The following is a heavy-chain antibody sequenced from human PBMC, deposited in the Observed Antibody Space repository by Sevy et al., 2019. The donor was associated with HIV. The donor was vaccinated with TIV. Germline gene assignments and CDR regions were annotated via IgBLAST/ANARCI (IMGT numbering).Heavy chain of an antibody. D-gene: IGHD3-22*01. CDR1: GFTFSTYA. J-gene: IGHJ6*02. CDR3: AGERTYYYDSSGSDYGYYGMHV. Sequence: GGSLRLSCAASGFTFSTYAMHWVRQAPGKGLEWVAVISYDGSIKYSADSVKGRFTISRDNSKNTLYLQMNSLRPEDTAVYYCAGERTYYYDSSGSDYGYYGMHVWGQGATVTVSS. CDR2: ISYDGSIK. V-gene: IGHV3-30*04.